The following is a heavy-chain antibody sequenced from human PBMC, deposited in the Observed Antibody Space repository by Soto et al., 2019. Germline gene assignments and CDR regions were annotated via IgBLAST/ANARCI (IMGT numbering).Heavy chain of an antibody. V-gene: IGHV1-2*04. Sequence: QVHLVQSGAEVKKPGASVKVSCKASGYTFTGYYMHWVRQAPGQGLEWMGWINPNSGGTNYAQQFQGWVTMTRDTTISTAYMELSRLRSDDTAVYYCARVPWGSYWGGDYFDYWGQGTLVTVSS. D-gene: IGHD1-26*01. CDR3: ARVPWGSYWGGDYFDY. CDR2: INPNSGGT. J-gene: IGHJ4*02. CDR1: GYTFTGYY.